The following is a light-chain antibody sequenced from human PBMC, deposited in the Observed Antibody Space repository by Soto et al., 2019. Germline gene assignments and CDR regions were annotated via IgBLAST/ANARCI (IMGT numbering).Light chain of an antibody. J-gene: IGKJ2*01. CDR2: SVS. CDR1: QGITND. V-gene: IGKV1-17*01. CDR3: LQHNSYPYT. Sequence: DIQMNQSPSSLSASVGDRVTITCRASQGITNDLGWYQQKPGKAPKRLMYSVSNLQSGVTARFSGSGSETDFTLTISSLQPEDFATYYCLQHNSYPYTFRRGTKLEIK.